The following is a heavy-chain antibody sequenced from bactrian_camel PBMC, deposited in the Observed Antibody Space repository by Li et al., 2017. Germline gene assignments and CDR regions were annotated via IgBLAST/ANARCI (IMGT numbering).Heavy chain of an antibody. Sequence: HVQLVESGGGSVQTGGSLRLSCTASGLTFDESDMGWYRQAPGAECELVSIANSGGSASYAEFAKGRFTVSRDNTRNTVYLQMNSLKPEDTAMYYCAADLIRVTACGAGHVPDFPYRGRGTQVTVS. CDR3: AADLIRVTACGAGHVPDFPY. D-gene: IGHD1*01. CDR2: IANSGGSA. J-gene: IGHJ6*01. V-gene: IGHV3S60*01. CDR1: GLTFDESD.